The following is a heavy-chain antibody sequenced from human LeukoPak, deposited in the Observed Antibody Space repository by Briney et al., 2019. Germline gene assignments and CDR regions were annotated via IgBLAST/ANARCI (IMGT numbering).Heavy chain of an antibody. J-gene: IGHJ6*02. CDR3: ARGLSGDTANYYSYGMDV. Sequence: ASVKVSCKASGYTFTSYDINWVRQAAGQGLEWMGGMNLISGNTVYAQKFQSRVTMTQNTSISIAYMDLSSLRSEDTPVYYCARGLSGDTANYYSYGMDVWGQGTTVTVSS. D-gene: IGHD3-10*01. V-gene: IGHV1-8*01. CDR1: GYTFTSYD. CDR2: MNLISGNT.